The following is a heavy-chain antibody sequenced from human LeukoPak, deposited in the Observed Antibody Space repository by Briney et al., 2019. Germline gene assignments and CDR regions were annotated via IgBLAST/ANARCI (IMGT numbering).Heavy chain of an antibody. J-gene: IGHJ3*02. V-gene: IGHV5-51*01. CDR1: GYSFTSYW. D-gene: IGHD2-21*01. Sequence: GESLKISCKGSGYSFTSYWIGWVRQMPGKGLEWMGIIYPGDSHTRYSPSFQGQVTISADKSFTTAYLQWSSLKASDTAMYYCASQGDNDAFGIWGQGTMVTVSS. CDR2: IYPGDSHT. CDR3: ASQGDNDAFGI.